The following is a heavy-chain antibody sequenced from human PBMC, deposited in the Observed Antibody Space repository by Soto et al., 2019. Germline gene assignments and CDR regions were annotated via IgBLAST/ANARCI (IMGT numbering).Heavy chain of an antibody. CDR2: ISGSSSYI. J-gene: IGHJ4*02. V-gene: IGHV3-21*01. D-gene: IGHD3-10*01. CDR1: GFTFSGYS. CDR3: ASATTMGWSPQGY. Sequence: PGGSLRLSCAASGFTFSGYSMNWVRLAPGKGLEWVSSISGSSSYIYYADSVRGRFTISRDNAKNSLFLQMNSLRGEDTAVYYCASATTMGWSPQGYWGQGTLVTVSS.